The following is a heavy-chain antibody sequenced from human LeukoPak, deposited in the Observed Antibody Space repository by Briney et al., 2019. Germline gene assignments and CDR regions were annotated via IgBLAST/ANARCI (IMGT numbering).Heavy chain of an antibody. CDR2: ITSRSTI. Sequence: GGSLRLSCAASGFAFSTYGMNWVRQAPGKGLEWVSYITSRSTIYYADSVKGRFTISRDNVKNSLYLEMNSLRDGDTAEYYCARRVSGSYLDYWGQGILVTVSS. J-gene: IGHJ4*02. CDR3: ARRVSGSYLDY. D-gene: IGHD3-10*01. V-gene: IGHV3-48*02. CDR1: GFAFSTYG.